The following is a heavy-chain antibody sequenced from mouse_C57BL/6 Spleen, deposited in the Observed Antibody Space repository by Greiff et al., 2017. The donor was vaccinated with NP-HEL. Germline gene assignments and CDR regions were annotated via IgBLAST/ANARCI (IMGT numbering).Heavy chain of an antibody. CDR2: ISDGGSST. CDR1: GFTFSSYA. D-gene: IGHD5-1*01. CDR3: ARYHEDYAMDY. J-gene: IGHJ4*01. Sequence: EVMLVESGGGLVKPGGSLKLSCAASGFTFSSYALSWVRQTPEQRLEWVATISDGGSSTYYPDNVKGRFTISRDNAKNKLYLQMCQLNSEDTSMYYFARYHEDYAMDYWGQGTSVTVSS. V-gene: IGHV5-4*03.